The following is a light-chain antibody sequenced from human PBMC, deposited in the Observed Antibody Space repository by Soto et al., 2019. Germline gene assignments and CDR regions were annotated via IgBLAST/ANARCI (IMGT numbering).Light chain of an antibody. CDR2: DAS. CDR1: QSISNR. CDR3: QQYNIYART. V-gene: IGKV1-5*01. Sequence: QMTQSPSTLSESVEDGVTITCRASQSISNRLAWYQQRPGKAPKYLIYDASTSDSGAPSRFSGSGSGTEFTLSISSLQPDDFATYYCQQYNIYARTFGPGTKAAI. J-gene: IGKJ3*01.